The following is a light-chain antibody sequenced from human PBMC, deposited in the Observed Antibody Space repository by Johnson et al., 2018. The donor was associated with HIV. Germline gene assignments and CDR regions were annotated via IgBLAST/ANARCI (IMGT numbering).Light chain of an antibody. CDR2: ENN. CDR3: GTWDSSLSAHYV. Sequence: QSVLTQPPSVSAAPGQKVTISCSGSSSNIGNNYVSWYQQLPGTAPKLLIYENNKRPSGIPDRFSGSKSATLATLGITGLQTGDEADYYCGTWDSSLSAHYVFGTGTKVTVL. CDR1: SSNIGNNY. J-gene: IGLJ1*01. V-gene: IGLV1-51*02.